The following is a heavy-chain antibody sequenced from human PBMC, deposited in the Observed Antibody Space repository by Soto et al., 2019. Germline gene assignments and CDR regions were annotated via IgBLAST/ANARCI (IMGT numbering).Heavy chain of an antibody. J-gene: IGHJ3*02. D-gene: IGHD3-16*02. CDR2: IGGSGGAT. CDR1: GFTFSNYA. CDR3: AKDYIGVIPDAFDI. V-gene: IGHV3-23*01. Sequence: EVQLLESGGGLVQPGGSLRLSCAASGFTFSNYAMTWVRQAPGKGLEWVSAIGGSGGATYYADSVKGRFTVSRDNSKSTLYLQVNSLRAEDTAVYYCAKDYIGVIPDAFDIWGQGTMVTVSS.